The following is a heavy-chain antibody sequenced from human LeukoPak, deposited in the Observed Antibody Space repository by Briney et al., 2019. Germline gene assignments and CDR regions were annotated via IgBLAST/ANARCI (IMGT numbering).Heavy chain of an antibody. Sequence: SETLSLTCTVSGGSISSSSYYWGWIRQPPGKGLEWIGSIYYSGSTYYNPSLKSRVTISVDTSKNQFSLKLSSVTAADPAVYYCARHDESGNPFDYWGQGTLVTVSS. V-gene: IGHV4-39*01. D-gene: IGHD1-26*01. CDR1: GGSISSSSYY. CDR2: IYYSGST. CDR3: ARHDESGNPFDY. J-gene: IGHJ4*02.